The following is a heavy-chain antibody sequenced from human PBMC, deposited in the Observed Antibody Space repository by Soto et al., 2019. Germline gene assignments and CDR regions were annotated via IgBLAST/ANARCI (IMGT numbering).Heavy chain of an antibody. Sequence: SETLSLPCAVSGDFLSSGYYWAWIRRPPGKGLGWIGSIYHSGTTYYNPPLKSRVTLSEDTSRNQFSLKLGAGTDTASAVYTFGRTDNVGYYPYLGQGTLVTVSS. CDR2: IYHSGTT. D-gene: IGHD1-26*01. CDR1: GDFLSSGYY. CDR3: GRTDNVGYYPY. V-gene: IGHV4-38-2*01. J-gene: IGHJ4*02.